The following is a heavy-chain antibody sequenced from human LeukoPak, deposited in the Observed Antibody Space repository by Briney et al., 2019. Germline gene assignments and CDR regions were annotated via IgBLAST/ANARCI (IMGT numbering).Heavy chain of an antibody. CDR3: ARHVGVVVPAAMYGMDV. J-gene: IGHJ6*02. Sequence: HSESRSLTCTVSGGSISSYDWSWIRQPPGKGLEWIGYIYYSGSTNYNPSLKSRVTISVDTSKNQFSLKLSSVTAADTAVYYCARHVGVVVPAAMYGMDVWGQGTTVTVSS. CDR1: GGSISSYD. D-gene: IGHD2-2*01. V-gene: IGHV4-59*08. CDR2: IYYSGST.